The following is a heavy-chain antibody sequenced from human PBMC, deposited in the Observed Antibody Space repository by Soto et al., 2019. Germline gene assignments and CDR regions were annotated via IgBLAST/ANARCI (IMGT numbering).Heavy chain of an antibody. Sequence: GALRLSCAASGFTFSSYAISWVRQSPGKGLEWVSAISGSGGSTYYADSVKGRFTISRDNSKNTLYLQMNSLRAEDTAVYYCAKDIVVVVAASFDYWGQGTLVTVS. D-gene: IGHD2-15*01. CDR2: ISGSGGST. CDR1: GFTFSSYA. J-gene: IGHJ4*02. V-gene: IGHV3-23*01. CDR3: AKDIVVVVAASFDY.